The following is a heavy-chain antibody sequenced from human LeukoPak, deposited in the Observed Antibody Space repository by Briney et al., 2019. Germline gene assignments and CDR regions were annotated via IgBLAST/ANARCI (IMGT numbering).Heavy chain of an antibody. D-gene: IGHD4-23*01. CDR3: ARKTVIKQIDY. J-gene: IGHJ4*02. CDR2: IYYSGST. V-gene: IGHV4-59*12. CDR1: GDSISSYY. Sequence: PSETLSLTCTVSGDSISSYYWSWIRQPAGKGLEWIGEIYYSGSTNYNPSLKSRVAISMDKSKNQFSLKLSSVTAADTAVYYCARKTVIKQIDYWGQGTLVTVSS.